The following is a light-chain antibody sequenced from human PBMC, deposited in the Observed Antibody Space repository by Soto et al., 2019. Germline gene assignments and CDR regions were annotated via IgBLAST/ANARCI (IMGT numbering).Light chain of an antibody. J-gene: IGKJ1*01. CDR1: QSVSISY. CDR3: QQYGSSPK. CDR2: GAS. V-gene: IGKV3-20*01. Sequence: EIVLTQSPGTLSLSPGERATLSCRASQSVSISYLAWYQQKPGQAPRLLIYGASSRATGIPDRFSGSGSGTDFTLTISRLEPEDFAVYYCQQYGSSPKFGQGTKVDI.